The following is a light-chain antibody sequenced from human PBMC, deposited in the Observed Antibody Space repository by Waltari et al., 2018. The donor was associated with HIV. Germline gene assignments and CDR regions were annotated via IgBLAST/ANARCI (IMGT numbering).Light chain of an antibody. V-gene: IGLV2-23*02. Sequence: QSHLTQPASVPGSPGQSPTIPCTGTSTHVGNFNLVSSYQQYPGKAPKLLIYEVIKRPSGASNRFAAAKSGNTASLTISGLRAEDEADYYCYSYSDSTSSYVFGTGTKVTVL. J-gene: IGLJ1*01. CDR3: YSYSDSTSSYV. CDR1: STHVGNFNL. CDR2: EVI.